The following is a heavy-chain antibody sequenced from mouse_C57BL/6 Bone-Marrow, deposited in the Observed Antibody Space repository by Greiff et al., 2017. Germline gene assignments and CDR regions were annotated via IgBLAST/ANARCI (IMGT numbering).Heavy chain of an antibody. J-gene: IGHJ2*01. Sequence: EVKLMESGPGLVKPSQSLSLPCSVTGYSITSGYYWNWIRQFPGNKLEWMGYISYDGSNNYNPSLKNRISITRDTSKNQFFLKLNSVTTEDTATYYCASGYYYGSSYVNYWGQGTTLTVSS. D-gene: IGHD1-1*01. CDR3: ASGYYYGSSYVNY. CDR1: GYSITSGYY. CDR2: ISYDGSN. V-gene: IGHV3-6*01.